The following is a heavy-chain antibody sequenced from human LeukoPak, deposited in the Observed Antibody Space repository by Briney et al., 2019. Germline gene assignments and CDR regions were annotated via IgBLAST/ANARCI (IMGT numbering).Heavy chain of an antibody. Sequence: AETLSLTCAVSCVSIRSSNWWSWVRPPPGKGLEGIGEIFHSGSTNHNPSLKSRVSISVDKFKNQFSLRLSSVTAADTAVYYCARVLSGSTFEYWGAGTLGTVSS. CDR3: ARVLSGSTFEY. CDR2: IFHSGST. CDR1: CVSIRSSNW. V-gene: IGHV4-4*02. D-gene: IGHD3-22*01. J-gene: IGHJ4*02.